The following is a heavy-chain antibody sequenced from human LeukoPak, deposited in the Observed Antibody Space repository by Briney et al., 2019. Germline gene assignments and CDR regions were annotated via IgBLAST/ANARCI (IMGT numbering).Heavy chain of an antibody. CDR2: ISADGDIT. CDR1: GFTFDDYA. Sequence: GGSLRLSCAASGFTFDDYAMHWVRQAPGKGLEWVSLISADGDITYYAASLKGRSTISRDNSKNSLYLQMNSLRTEDTALYYCTSPGEGYWGQGTLVTVSS. J-gene: IGHJ4*02. CDR3: TSPGEGY. V-gene: IGHV3-43*02. D-gene: IGHD2-21*01.